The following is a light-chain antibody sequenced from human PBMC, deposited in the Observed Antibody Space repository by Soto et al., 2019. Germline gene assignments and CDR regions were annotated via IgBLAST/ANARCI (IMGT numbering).Light chain of an antibody. Sequence: EIVLTQSPGTLSLSPGARATLSCRASQSVSANYLAWYQQKPGQAPRLLIYGAASRATGIPDRFSGSVSGKDFTLTISRLEPEDCAVYFCQQHGSSPFTVGPGTKVDI. CDR1: QSVSANY. CDR3: QQHGSSPFT. V-gene: IGKV3-20*01. CDR2: GAA. J-gene: IGKJ3*01.